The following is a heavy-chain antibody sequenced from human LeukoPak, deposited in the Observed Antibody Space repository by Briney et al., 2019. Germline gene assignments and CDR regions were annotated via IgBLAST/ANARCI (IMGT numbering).Heavy chain of an antibody. V-gene: IGHV3-23*01. CDR2: ISDSDGST. CDR3: ARVNCSSTSCYDLHFDY. J-gene: IGHJ4*02. Sequence: PGGSLRLSCAASGFTFSIYAMTWVRQAPGKGLDWVSSISDSDGSTYYADSVKGRFTISRDTSKNTLYLQMNSLRAEDTAVYYCARVNCSSTSCYDLHFDYWGQGTLVTVSS. CDR1: GFTFSIYA. D-gene: IGHD2-2*01.